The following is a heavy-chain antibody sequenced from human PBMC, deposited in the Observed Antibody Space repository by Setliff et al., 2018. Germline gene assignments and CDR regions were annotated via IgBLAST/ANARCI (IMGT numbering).Heavy chain of an antibody. CDR2: VSYDGRNK. J-gene: IGHJ6*03. CDR1: GFTFSTYA. Sequence: GGSLRLSCAASGFTFSTYAIHWARQGPGKGLEWVAIVSYDGRNKYYADSVKGRFTISRDNSKNTVSLQMNSLRPEDTAVYYCARDGPLYDNFWNAPGYMDVWGKGTTVTVSS. V-gene: IGHV3-30*01. D-gene: IGHD3-3*01. CDR3: ARDGPLYDNFWNAPGYMDV.